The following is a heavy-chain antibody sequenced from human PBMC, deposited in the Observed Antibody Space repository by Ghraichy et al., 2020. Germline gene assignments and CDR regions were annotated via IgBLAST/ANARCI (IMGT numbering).Heavy chain of an antibody. J-gene: IGHJ4*02. CDR3: AITPDPFRSTSSNDY. CDR1: GGSFSGYY. CDR2: INHIGST. D-gene: IGHD2-2*01. Sequence: SETLSLTCAVYGGSFSGYYWSWIRQPPGKGLEWIGEINHIGSTNYNPSLKSRVTISVDTSKNQFSLKLSSVTAADTDVYYCAITPDPFRSTSSNDYWGQGTLVTVSS. V-gene: IGHV4-34*01.